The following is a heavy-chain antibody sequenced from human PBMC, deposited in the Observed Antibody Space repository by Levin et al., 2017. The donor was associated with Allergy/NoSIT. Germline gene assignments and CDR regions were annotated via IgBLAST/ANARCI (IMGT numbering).Heavy chain of an antibody. CDR1: GFSLSTYS. D-gene: IGHD2-21*02. Sequence: SGGSLRLSCAASGFSLSTYSMNWVRQAPGKGLDWVSYISSGSGSIFYADSVKGRFTISRDNAKNSLYLQMNTLRAEDSAVYYCARGDAYCGGDCYSRGWFDPWGQGTLVIVSS. CDR2: ISSGSGSI. V-gene: IGHV3-48*01. J-gene: IGHJ5*02. CDR3: ARGDAYCGGDCYSRGWFDP.